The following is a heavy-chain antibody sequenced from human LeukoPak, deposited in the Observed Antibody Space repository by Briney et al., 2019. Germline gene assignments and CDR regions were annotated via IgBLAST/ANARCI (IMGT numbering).Heavy chain of an antibody. CDR3: TTQPSYSGHDHPSIDY. V-gene: IGHV3-15*01. CDR2: IKSKTDGGTT. D-gene: IGHD5-12*01. CDR1: GFTFSNAW. J-gene: IGHJ4*02. Sequence: GGSLRLSCAASGFTFSNAWMSWVRQASGKGLEWVGRIKSKTDGGTTDYAAPVKGRFTISRDDSKNTLYLQMNSLKTEDTAVYYCTTQPSYSGHDHPSIDYWGQGTLVTVSS.